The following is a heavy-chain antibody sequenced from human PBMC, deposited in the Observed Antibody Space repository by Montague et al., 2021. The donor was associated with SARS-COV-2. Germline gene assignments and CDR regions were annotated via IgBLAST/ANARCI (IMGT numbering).Heavy chain of an antibody. V-gene: IGHV3-30*04. CDR1: GFTFSSYA. D-gene: IGHD2-2*01. CDR2: ISYDGSNK. CDR3: VGQLLFHYYGMDV. Sequence: SLRLSCAASGFTFSSYAMHWVRQAPGKGLEWVAVISYDGSNKYYADSVKGRFTISRDNSKNTLYLQMNSLRAEDTAVCYCVGQLLFHYYGMDVWGQGTTVTVSS. J-gene: IGHJ6*02.